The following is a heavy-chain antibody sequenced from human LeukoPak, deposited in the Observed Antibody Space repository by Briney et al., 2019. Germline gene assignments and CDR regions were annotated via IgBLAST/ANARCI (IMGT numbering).Heavy chain of an antibody. Sequence: GGSLRLSCAASGFTFSSQTMSWVRQAPGKGLEWVSAISGSGGSTYYADSVKGRFTISRDNSKNTLYLQMDSLRAEDTAVYYCAKDLHGDYVRWGDYWGQGTLVTVSS. D-gene: IGHD3-10*02. V-gene: IGHV3-23*01. CDR3: AKDLHGDYVRWGDY. CDR2: ISGSGGST. CDR1: GFTFSSQT. J-gene: IGHJ4*02.